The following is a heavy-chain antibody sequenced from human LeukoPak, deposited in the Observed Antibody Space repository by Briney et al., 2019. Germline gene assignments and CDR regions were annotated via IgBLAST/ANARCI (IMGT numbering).Heavy chain of an antibody. CDR1: GGSISSSSYY. D-gene: IGHD3-3*01. CDR3: ASRYYDFWSHTDY. Sequence: SETLSLTCIVSGGSISSSSYYWGWIRQPPGKGLEWIGSIYYSGSTYYNPSLKSRVTISVDTSKNQFSLKLSSVTAADTAVYYCASRYYDFWSHTDYWGQGTLVTVSS. V-gene: IGHV4-39*01. J-gene: IGHJ4*02. CDR2: IYYSGST.